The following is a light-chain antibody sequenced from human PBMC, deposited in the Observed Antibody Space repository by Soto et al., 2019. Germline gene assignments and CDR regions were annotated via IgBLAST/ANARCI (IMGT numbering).Light chain of an antibody. CDR2: EVD. CDR1: SSDVGRYNR. J-gene: IGLJ1*01. V-gene: IGLV2-18*01. CDR3: GLFTSSSTFV. Sequence: QSVLTQPPSVSGSPGQSVTISCTGTSSDVGRYNRVSWYQQSPDTAPKLMISEVDNRPSGVPDRFSGSKSDNTASLTISGLQAEDEADYYCGLFTSSSTFVFGTGTKVTVL.